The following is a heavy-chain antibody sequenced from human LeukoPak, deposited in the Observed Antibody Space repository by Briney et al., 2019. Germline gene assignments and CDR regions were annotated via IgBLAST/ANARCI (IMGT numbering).Heavy chain of an antibody. Sequence: ASVKVSCKVSGYTLTELSMRWVRQAPGKGLEWMGGFDPEDGETIYAQKFQGRVTMTEDTSTDTAYMELSSLRSEDTAVYYCATDFCGDTYWYFDLWGRGTLVTVSS. CDR2: FDPEDGET. V-gene: IGHV1-24*01. J-gene: IGHJ2*01. D-gene: IGHD4-17*01. CDR3: ATDFCGDTYWYFDL. CDR1: GYTLTELS.